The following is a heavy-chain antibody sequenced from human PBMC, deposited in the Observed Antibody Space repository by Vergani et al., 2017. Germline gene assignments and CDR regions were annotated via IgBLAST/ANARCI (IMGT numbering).Heavy chain of an antibody. J-gene: IGHJ5*02. Sequence: EVQLVESGGGLVQPGRSLRLSCTASGFTFGDYAMSWFRQAPGKGLEWVGFIRSKAYGGTTEYAASVKGRFTISRDDSKSIAYLQMNSLKTEDTAVYYCTRACVDTAMVSLAAPPKFDPWGQGTLVTVSS. CDR1: GFTFGDYA. CDR3: TRACVDTAMVSLAAPPKFDP. CDR2: IRSKAYGGTT. V-gene: IGHV3-49*03. D-gene: IGHD5-18*01.